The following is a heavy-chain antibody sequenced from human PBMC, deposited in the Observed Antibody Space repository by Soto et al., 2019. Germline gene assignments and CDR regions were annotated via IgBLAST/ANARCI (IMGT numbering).Heavy chain of an antibody. J-gene: IGHJ4*02. CDR2: LNSDGNTR. V-gene: IGHV3-74*01. D-gene: IGHD3-22*01. CDR1: GFTFSSFW. CDR3: ARDSGYTYGDVYFDF. Sequence: EVQLVESGGGLVQPGGSLTLSCAASGFTFSSFWMHWVRQAPGKGPVWVSRLNSDGNTRTYADSVKGRLTISRDNAKNTLYLQMNSLRAEDTAMYYCARDSGYTYGDVYFDFWGQGTLVTVSS.